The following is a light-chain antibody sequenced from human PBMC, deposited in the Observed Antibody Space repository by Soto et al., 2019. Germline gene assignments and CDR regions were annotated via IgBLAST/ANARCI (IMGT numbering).Light chain of an antibody. CDR2: SDN. CDR3: AAWYVSLVV. V-gene: IGLV1-44*01. Sequence: QSVLTQPPSASGTPGQRVTISCSGSSSNIGTNTVIWYQQLPGAAAKLLIYSDNQRPSGVPDRFSGSKSGTSTSLAISGLQSEDEADYFCAAWYVSLVVFGGGTKLTVL. CDR1: SSNIGTNT. J-gene: IGLJ2*01.